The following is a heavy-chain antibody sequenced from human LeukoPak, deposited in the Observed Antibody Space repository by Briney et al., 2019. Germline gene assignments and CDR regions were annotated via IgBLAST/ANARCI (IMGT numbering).Heavy chain of an antibody. J-gene: IGHJ2*01. CDR1: GGSISSYY. Sequence: SETLSLTCTVSGGSISSYYWSWIRRPPGKGLEWIGYIYYSGSTNYSPSLKSRLTTSVDTSKNQFSLKLSSVTAADTAVYYCARTYGSSGLGYFDLWGRGTLVTVSS. CDR3: ARTYGSSGLGYFDL. V-gene: IGHV4-59*01. CDR2: IYYSGST. D-gene: IGHD6-13*01.